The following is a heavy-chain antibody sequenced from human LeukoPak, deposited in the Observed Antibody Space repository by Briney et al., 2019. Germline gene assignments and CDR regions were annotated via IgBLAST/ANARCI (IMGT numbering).Heavy chain of an antibody. CDR2: LSASGGTT. Sequence: GGSLRLSCAACGFTFSSYAMSWVRQAPGKGLGWVSALSASGGTTYYADSVKGRFTISRDNSKNTLYLQMSSLRAEDTAVYYCAKEPREYCSSTSCPNWIDPWGQGTLVTVSS. CDR3: AKEPREYCSSTSCPNWIDP. J-gene: IGHJ5*02. V-gene: IGHV3-23*01. CDR1: GFTFSSYA. D-gene: IGHD2-2*01.